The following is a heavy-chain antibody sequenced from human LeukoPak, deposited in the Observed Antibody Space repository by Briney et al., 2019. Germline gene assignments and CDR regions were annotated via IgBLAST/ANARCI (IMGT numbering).Heavy chain of an antibody. D-gene: IGHD6-19*01. CDR1: GYTFTSYG. V-gene: IGHV1-18*01. J-gene: IGHJ5*02. CDR3: ARDSAHSSGWYSGWFDP. Sequence: ASVKVSCKASGYTFTSYGISWVRQAPGQGLEWMGWISAYNGNTNYAQKLQGRVTMTIDTSTSTAYMELRSLRSDDTAVYYCARDSAHSSGWYSGWFDPWGQGTLVTVSS. CDR2: ISAYNGNT.